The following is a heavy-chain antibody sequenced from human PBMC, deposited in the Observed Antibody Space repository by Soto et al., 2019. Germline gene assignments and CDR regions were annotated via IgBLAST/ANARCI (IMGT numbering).Heavy chain of an antibody. CDR1: GFTFSSYG. CDR2: ISYDGSNK. D-gene: IGHD6-13*01. J-gene: IGHJ2*01. Sequence: QVPLVESGGGVVQPGRSLRLSCAASGFTFSSYGMHWVRQAPGKGLEWVAVISYDGSNKYYADSVKGRFTISRDNSKNTLYLQMNSLRAEDTAVYYCAKDPRPSAAGFYWYFDLWGRGTLVTVSS. V-gene: IGHV3-30*18. CDR3: AKDPRPSAAGFYWYFDL.